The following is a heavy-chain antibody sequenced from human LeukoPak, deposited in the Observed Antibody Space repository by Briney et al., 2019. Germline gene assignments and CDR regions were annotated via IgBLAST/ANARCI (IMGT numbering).Heavy chain of an antibody. V-gene: IGHV5-51*01. CDR3: ARHSSISGTGPIDY. CDR1: AYSFSTYW. J-gene: IGHJ4*02. D-gene: IGHD3-3*01. Sequence: GESLKISCKGSAYSFSTYWIGWVRQMPGKGLECMGIIYPGDSDTRYSPSFQGQVTISADKSISTAYLQWSSLKASDTAMYYCARHSSISGTGPIDYWGQGTLVTVSS. CDR2: IYPGDSDT.